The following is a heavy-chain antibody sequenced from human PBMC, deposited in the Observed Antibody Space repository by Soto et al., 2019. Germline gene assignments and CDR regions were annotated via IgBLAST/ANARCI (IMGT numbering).Heavy chain of an antibody. CDR3: ARGDCTNGVCYKGDYYFDY. V-gene: IGHV1-69*01. D-gene: IGHD2-8*01. CDR2: IIPIFGTA. Sequence: QVQLVQSGAEVKKPGSSVKVSCKASGGTFSSYAISWVRQAPGQGLEWMGGIIPIFGTANYAQKFQGRVTITADESTSTAYMELSSLRSEDTAVYYCARGDCTNGVCYKGDYYFDYWGQGTLVTVSS. CDR1: GGTFSSYA. J-gene: IGHJ4*02.